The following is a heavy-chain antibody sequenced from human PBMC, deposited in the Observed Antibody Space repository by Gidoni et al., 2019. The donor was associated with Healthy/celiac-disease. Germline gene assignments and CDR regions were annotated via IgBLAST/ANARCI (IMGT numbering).Heavy chain of an antibody. J-gene: IGHJ6*02. V-gene: IGHV3-33*01. CDR2: IWYDGSNK. D-gene: IGHD1-1*01. CDR1: GFTFSSYG. Sequence: QVQLVESGGGVVQPGRSLRLSCAASGFTFSSYGMHWVRQAPGKGLEWVAVIWYDGSNKYYADSVKGRFTISRDNSKNTLYLQMNSLRAEDTAVYYCARDGRSYLFCYYGMDVWGQGTTVTVSS. CDR3: ARDGRSYLFCYYGMDV.